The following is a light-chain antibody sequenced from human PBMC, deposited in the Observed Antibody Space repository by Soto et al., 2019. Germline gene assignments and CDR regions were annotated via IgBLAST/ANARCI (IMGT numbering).Light chain of an antibody. CDR3: QQYGSSPFT. CDR2: GAS. V-gene: IGKV3-20*01. Sequence: EIGLRQSPGTVALSPGERVTLSCGASQSVNKNCLTWYQQKRGQAPRLLIHGASSRATGIPDRFSGSGSGTDFTLTISRLEPEDFAVYYCQQYGSSPFTFGPGTRVGIK. J-gene: IGKJ3*01. CDR1: QSVNKNC.